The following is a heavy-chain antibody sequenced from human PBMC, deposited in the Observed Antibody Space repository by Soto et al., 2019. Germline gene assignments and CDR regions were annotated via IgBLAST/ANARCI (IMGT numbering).Heavy chain of an antibody. J-gene: IGHJ4*02. CDR3: TTYSSGWAWGLDY. CDR1: GFTFSNAW. CDR2: IKSKTDGGTT. V-gene: IGHV3-15*01. D-gene: IGHD6-19*01. Sequence: EVQLVESGGGLVKPGRSLRLSCGASGFTFSNAWMIWVRQAPGKGLEWVGRIKSKTDGGTTDYAAPVKGRFTISRDDSKNTLYLQMNSLKTEDTAVYYCTTYSSGWAWGLDYWGQGTLVTVSS.